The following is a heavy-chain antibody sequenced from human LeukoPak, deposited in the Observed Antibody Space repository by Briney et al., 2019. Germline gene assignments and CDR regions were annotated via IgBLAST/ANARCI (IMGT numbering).Heavy chain of an antibody. CDR1: GGSISSSNW. V-gene: IGHV4-4*02. CDR3: VRFHYYDSSGSDY. CDR2: IYHSGST. J-gene: IGHJ4*02. Sequence: PSETLSLTCAVSGGSISSSNWWSWVRQPPGRGLEWIGEIYHSGSTNYNPSLKSRVTISVDKSKNQFSLKLSSVTAADTGVYYCVRFHYYDSSGSDYWGQGTLVTVSS. D-gene: IGHD3-22*01.